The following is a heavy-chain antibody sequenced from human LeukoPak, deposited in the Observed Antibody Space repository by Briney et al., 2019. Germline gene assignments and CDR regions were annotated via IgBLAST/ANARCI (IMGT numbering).Heavy chain of an antibody. V-gene: IGHV1-69*05. D-gene: IGHD1-26*01. CDR3: ARGYSGRYPTTMGRYYYYMDV. J-gene: IGHJ6*03. Sequence: ASVKVSCKASGYTFTSYAISWVRQAPGQGLEWMGGIIPIFGTANYAQKFQGRVTITTDESTSTAYMELSSLRSEDTAVYYCARGYSGRYPTTMGRYYYYMDVWAKGPRSPSP. CDR2: IIPIFGTA. CDR1: GYTFTSYA.